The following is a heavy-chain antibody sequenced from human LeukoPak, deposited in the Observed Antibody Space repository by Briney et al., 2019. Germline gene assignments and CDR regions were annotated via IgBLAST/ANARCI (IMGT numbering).Heavy chain of an antibody. D-gene: IGHD6-19*01. Sequence: ASVKVSCKASGYTFTSYYMHWVRQAPGQGLEWMGIINPSGGSTSHAQKFQGRVTMTRDTSTSTVYMELSSLRSEDTAVYYCARETAVAGTSYGMDVWGQGTTVTVSS. CDR1: GYTFTSYY. J-gene: IGHJ6*02. V-gene: IGHV1-46*01. CDR2: INPSGGST. CDR3: ARETAVAGTSYGMDV.